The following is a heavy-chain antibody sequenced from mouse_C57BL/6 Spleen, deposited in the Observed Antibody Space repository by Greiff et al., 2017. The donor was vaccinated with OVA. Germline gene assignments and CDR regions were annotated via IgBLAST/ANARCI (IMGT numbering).Heavy chain of an antibody. D-gene: IGHD2-2*01. CDR3: AREDYGYDRDAMDY. CDR1: GYAFSSSW. CDR2: IYPGDGDT. V-gene: IGHV1-82*01. J-gene: IGHJ4*01. Sequence: VQLQQSGPELVKPGASVKISCKASGYAFSSSWMNWVKQRPGKGLEWIGRIYPGDGDTNYNGKFKGKATLTADKYSSTAYMQLSSLTSEDSAVYFCAREDYGYDRDAMDYWGQGTSVTVSS.